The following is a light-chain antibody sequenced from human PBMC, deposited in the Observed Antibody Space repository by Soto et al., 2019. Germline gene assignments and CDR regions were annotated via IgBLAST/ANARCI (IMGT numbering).Light chain of an antibody. CDR2: GAS. V-gene: IGKV3-15*01. Sequence: EIVMTQSPATLSVSPGERATFSCRASQSVSSNLAWYQQKPGQAPRLLIYGASTRATGIPARFSGSGSGTEFTLTISSLQSEDVAVYYCQQYSYWPLTFGGGTKVEIK. J-gene: IGKJ4*01. CDR3: QQYSYWPLT. CDR1: QSVSSN.